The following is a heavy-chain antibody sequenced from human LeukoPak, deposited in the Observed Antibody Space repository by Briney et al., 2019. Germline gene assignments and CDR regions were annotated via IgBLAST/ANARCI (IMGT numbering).Heavy chain of an antibody. Sequence: ASVKVSCKASGYTFTSYYMHWVRQAPGQGLEWMGIINPSGGSTSYAQKFQGRVTMTRDTSTSTVYMELSSLRSEDTAVYYCARGGGGNSDFSMEYYFDYWGQGTLVTVSS. CDR3: ARGGGGNSDFSMEYYFDY. CDR1: GYTFTSYY. CDR2: INPSGGST. D-gene: IGHD4-23*01. J-gene: IGHJ4*02. V-gene: IGHV1-46*01.